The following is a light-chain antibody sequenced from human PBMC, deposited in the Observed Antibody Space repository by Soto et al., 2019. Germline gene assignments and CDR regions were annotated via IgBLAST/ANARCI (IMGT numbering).Light chain of an antibody. V-gene: IGKV3-15*01. Sequence: EIVMTQSPATLSVSPGERATLSCRASQSISSNLGWYQQRPGQAPRLLIYGASTRATGIPARFSGSGSGTEFTLTIRSMQTEDFAVYSCPEYNTWRSITFGQGTRLEIK. CDR2: GAS. CDR1: QSISSN. CDR3: PEYNTWRSIT. J-gene: IGKJ5*01.